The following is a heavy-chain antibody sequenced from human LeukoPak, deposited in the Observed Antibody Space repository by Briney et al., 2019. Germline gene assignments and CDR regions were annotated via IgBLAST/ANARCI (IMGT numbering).Heavy chain of an antibody. V-gene: IGHV3-23*01. CDR3: AKEDLLRFLEWTNPSGPCFDP. CDR1: GFTFSSYA. J-gene: IGHJ5*02. CDR2: ISGSGGST. D-gene: IGHD3-3*01. Sequence: PGASLRLSCAASGFTFSSYAMSWVRQAPGKGLEWVSAISGSGGSTYYADSVKGRFTISRDNSKNTLYLQMNSLRAEDTAVYYCAKEDLLRFLEWTNPSGPCFDPWGQGTLVTVSS.